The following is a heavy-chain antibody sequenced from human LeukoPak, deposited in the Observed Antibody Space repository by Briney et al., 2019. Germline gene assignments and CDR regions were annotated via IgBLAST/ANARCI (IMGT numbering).Heavy chain of an antibody. CDR1: GYSISSGYY. CDR2: IYHSGST. J-gene: IGHJ4*02. V-gene: IGHV4-38-2*02. CDR3: ARMTRDYYGSGSFRY. D-gene: IGHD3-10*01. Sequence: PSETLSLTCTVSGYSISSGYYWGWIRQPPGKGLEWIGSIYHSGSTYYNPSLKSRVTISVDTSKNQFSLKLSSVTAADTAVYYCARMTRDYYGSGSFRYWGQGTLVTVSS.